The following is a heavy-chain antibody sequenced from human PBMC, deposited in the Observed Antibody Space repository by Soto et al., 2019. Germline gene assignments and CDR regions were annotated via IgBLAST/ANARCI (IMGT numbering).Heavy chain of an antibody. Sequence: EVQLLEAGGGLVQPGGFLRISCGASGFTFSTYAMNWVRQAPGNGLEWVSAISGRGGSIHYADSVKGRFTISRDNSKNTLYLQMNSLRDEDTAVYHCVKGYWKGDVWGQGTTVTVSS. CDR2: ISGRGGSI. CDR1: GFTFSTYA. V-gene: IGHV3-23*01. J-gene: IGHJ6*02. D-gene: IGHD1-1*01. CDR3: VKGYWKGDV.